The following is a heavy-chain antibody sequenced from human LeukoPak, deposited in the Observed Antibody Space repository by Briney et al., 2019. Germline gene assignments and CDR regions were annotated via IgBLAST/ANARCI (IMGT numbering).Heavy chain of an antibody. V-gene: IGHV1-69*05. CDR1: GGTLSTYA. CDR3: ARWKGGFSSGYNH. J-gene: IGHJ5*02. D-gene: IGHD5-18*01. Sequence: SVKVSCKASGGTLSTYAVSWVRQAPGQGLEWMGTIIPVFGTPTYAQKLQGRVTISTDESTSTAYMELSSLRSEDTAVYYCARWKGGFSSGYNHWGQGTLVTVSS. CDR2: IIPVFGTP.